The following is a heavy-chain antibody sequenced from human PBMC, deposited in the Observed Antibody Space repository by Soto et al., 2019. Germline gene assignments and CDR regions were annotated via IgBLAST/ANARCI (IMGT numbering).Heavy chain of an antibody. J-gene: IGHJ5*02. Sequence: GASVKVSCKASGYTFTGYYMHWVRQAPGQGLEWMGWINPNSGGTNYAQKFQGRVTMTRDTSISTAYMELSRLRSDDTALYYCARDRTDSGYYTNWLDPWGQGTQVTVSS. CDR1: GYTFTGYY. CDR2: INPNSGGT. V-gene: IGHV1-2*02. D-gene: IGHD3-22*01. CDR3: ARDRTDSGYYTNWLDP.